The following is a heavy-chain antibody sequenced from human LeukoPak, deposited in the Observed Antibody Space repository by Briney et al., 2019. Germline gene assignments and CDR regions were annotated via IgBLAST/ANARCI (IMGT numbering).Heavy chain of an antibody. CDR3: AGESDYYDSSAIAHFDY. CDR2: IYTSGST. J-gene: IGHJ4*02. Sequence: SETLSLTCTVSGGSISSYYWSWIRQPAGKGLEWIGRIYTSGSTNYNPSLKSRVTMSVDTSKNQFSLKLSSVTAADTAVYYCAGESDYYDSSAIAHFDYWGQGTLVTVSS. CDR1: GGSISSYY. D-gene: IGHD3-22*01. V-gene: IGHV4-4*07.